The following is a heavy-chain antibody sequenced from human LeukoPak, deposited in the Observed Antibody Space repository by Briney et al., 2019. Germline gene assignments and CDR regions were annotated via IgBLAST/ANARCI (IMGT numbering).Heavy chain of an antibody. J-gene: IGHJ4*02. CDR1: GFTFSSYG. CDR2: IWYDGSNK. D-gene: IGHD4-17*01. CDR3: TRQHPPTVTGY. V-gene: IGHV3-33*01. Sequence: GRSLRLSCAASGFTFSSYGMHWVRQAPGKGLEWVAVIWYDGSNKYYADSVKGRFTISRDNSKNTAYLQMNSLKTEDTAVYYCTRQHPPTVTGYWGQGTLVTV.